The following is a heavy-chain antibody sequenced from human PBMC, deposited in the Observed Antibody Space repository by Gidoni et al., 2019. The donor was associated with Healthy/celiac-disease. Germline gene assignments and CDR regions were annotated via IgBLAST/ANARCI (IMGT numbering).Heavy chain of an antibody. V-gene: IGHV3-9*01. J-gene: IGHJ1*01. CDR1: GFTFDDYA. CDR3: AKDRESGSLGYFQH. D-gene: IGHD1-26*01. Sequence: EVQLVESGGGLVQPGRSLRLSCAASGFTFDDYAMHWVRQAPGKGLEWVSGISWNSGSIGYADSVKGRFTISRDNAKNSLYLQMNSLRAEDTALYYCAKDRESGSLGYFQHWGQGTLVTVSS. CDR2: ISWNSGSI.